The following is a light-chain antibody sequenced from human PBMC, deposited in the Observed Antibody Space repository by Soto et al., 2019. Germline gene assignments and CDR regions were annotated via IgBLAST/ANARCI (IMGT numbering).Light chain of an antibody. Sequence: EIVLTQSPGTLSLSPGERATLSCRASQSVSSFLAWYQQRPGQAPRLLIYDASRRATGIPDMFTGSGSGTACTLTFIRLEHEDFAVYYLQQYDNSPQAFGQGTKVDI. V-gene: IGKV3-20*01. CDR3: QQYDNSPQA. CDR2: DAS. J-gene: IGKJ1*01. CDR1: QSVSSF.